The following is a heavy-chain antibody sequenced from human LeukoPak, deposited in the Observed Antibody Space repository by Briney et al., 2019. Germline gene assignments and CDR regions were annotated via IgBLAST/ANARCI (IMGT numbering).Heavy chain of an antibody. V-gene: IGHV4-34*01. J-gene: IGHJ5*02. CDR2: INHSGST. D-gene: IGHD6-6*01. Sequence: SETLSLTCAVSGYSISSGYYWSWIRQPPGKGLEWIGEINHSGSTNYNPSLKSRVTISVDTSKNQFSLKLSSVTAADTAVYYCARVQGRIAARPKNWFDPWGQGTLVTVSS. CDR1: GYSISSGYY. CDR3: ARVQGRIAARPKNWFDP.